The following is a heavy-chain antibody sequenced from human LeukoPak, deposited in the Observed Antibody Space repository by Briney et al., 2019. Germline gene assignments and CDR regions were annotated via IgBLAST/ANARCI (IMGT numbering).Heavy chain of an antibody. Sequence: GASVKVSCKASGYTFTCYFMHWVRQAPGQGLEWMGIINPSDGGTSYAQKFQGRVTMTRDTSTSTVYMELRSLRSEDTAVYYCAREVGATDYWGQGTLVTVSS. J-gene: IGHJ4*02. CDR1: GYTFTCYF. V-gene: IGHV1-46*01. D-gene: IGHD1-26*01. CDR3: AREVGATDY. CDR2: INPSDGGT.